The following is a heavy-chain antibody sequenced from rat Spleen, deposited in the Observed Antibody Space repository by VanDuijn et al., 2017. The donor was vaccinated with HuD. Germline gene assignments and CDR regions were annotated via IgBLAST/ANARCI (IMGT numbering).Heavy chain of an antibody. D-gene: IGHD1-1*01. Sequence: EVQLVESGGDLVQPGRSLKLSCAASGFTLSDYSMAWVRQDPKKGLEWVATISYDVSTTHYRDSVKGRITILRDNAKSTLYLQMDSLRSEDTATYYCVRLFRYYALMDAWGQGASVTVSS. CDR3: VRLFRYYALMDA. CDR1: GFTLSDYS. CDR2: ISYDVSTT. J-gene: IGHJ4*01. V-gene: IGHV5-7*01.